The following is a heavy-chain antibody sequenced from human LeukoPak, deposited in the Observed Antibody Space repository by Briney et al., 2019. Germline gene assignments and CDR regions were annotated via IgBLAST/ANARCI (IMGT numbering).Heavy chain of an antibody. V-gene: IGHV1-3*03. D-gene: IGHD2-15*01. CDR3: ARGCSGVSCYGYHLDP. Sequence: GASVKVSCKASGYTFTTYAIRWVRQAPGQRLEWMGWINAGNGNTKYSQEFQGRVTITRDTSASTAYMELSSLRSEDMAVYFCARGCSGVSCYGYHLDPWGQRTLVTVSS. J-gene: IGHJ5*02. CDR2: INAGNGNT. CDR1: GYTFTTYA.